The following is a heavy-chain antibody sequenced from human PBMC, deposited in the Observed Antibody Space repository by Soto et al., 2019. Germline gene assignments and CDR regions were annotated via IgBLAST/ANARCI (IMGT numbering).Heavy chain of an antibody. Sequence: SETLSLTCAVYGGSFSGYYLSWIRQPPGKGLEWIGEINHSGSTNYNPSLKSRVTISVDTSKNQFSLKLSSVTAADTAVYYCARADLGGGNSDNWGQGTLVTVSS. V-gene: IGHV4-34*01. CDR1: GGSFSGYY. J-gene: IGHJ4*02. D-gene: IGHD2-21*02. CDR2: INHSGST. CDR3: ARADLGGGNSDN.